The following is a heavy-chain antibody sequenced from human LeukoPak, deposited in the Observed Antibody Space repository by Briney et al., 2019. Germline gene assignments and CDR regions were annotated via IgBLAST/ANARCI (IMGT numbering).Heavy chain of an antibody. D-gene: IGHD3-22*01. V-gene: IGHV1-69*13. CDR2: IIPIFGAA. CDR3: ATYYYDSSGYYSFFY. Sequence: SVKVSCKASGATFTRSAISWVRQAPGQGLEWMGGIIPIFGAANSAQKFQGRVTITADESTSTTYIEMSNLRSEETAVYYCATYYYDSSGYYSFFYWGEGALVTVSS. CDR1: GATFTRSA. J-gene: IGHJ4*02.